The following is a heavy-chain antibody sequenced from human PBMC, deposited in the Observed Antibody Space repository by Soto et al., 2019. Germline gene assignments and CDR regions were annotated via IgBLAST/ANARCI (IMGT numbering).Heavy chain of an antibody. CDR2: LIPVFGSP. J-gene: IGHJ6*02. Sequence: QVQLVQSGAEVKKPGSSVTVSCKTSGGTFSKDAINWVRQAPGQGLEWMGLLIPVFGSPIYAQKFQGRIRITADESTIQAFMDLSSLRSEDTAVYYCTRVLGYTFEPGKTRYYAMDVWGQVTTVSVSS. CDR3: TRVLGYTFEPGKTRYYAMDV. V-gene: IGHV1-69*01. CDR1: GGTFSKDA. D-gene: IGHD5-18*01.